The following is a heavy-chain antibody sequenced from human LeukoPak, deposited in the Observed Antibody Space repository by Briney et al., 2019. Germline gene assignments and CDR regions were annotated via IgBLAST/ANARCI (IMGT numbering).Heavy chain of an antibody. Sequence: PSGTLSLTCTISGGSIISYYWTWIRQPPEKGLEWIGYISYSGYTAYNPSLKSRVTISVDTSKNQFSLKLSSVTAADTAIYYCARVPYGSGENWFDLWGQGTLVTVSS. CDR1: GGSIISYY. CDR3: ARVPYGSGENWFDL. CDR2: ISYSGYT. V-gene: IGHV4-59*01. J-gene: IGHJ5*02. D-gene: IGHD3-10*01.